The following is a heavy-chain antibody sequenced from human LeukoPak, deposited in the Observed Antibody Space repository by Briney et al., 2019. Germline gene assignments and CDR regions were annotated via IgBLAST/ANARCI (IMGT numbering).Heavy chain of an antibody. CDR3: ASRNPGYAMAL. V-gene: IGHV4-59*08. J-gene: IGHJ6*02. CDR1: GVSISSYY. D-gene: IGHD1-14*01. Sequence: SETLSLSCTVSGVSISSYYWSWIRQPPGKGLEWIGYIYYSGSINYNPSLQSRVTMSVDTSKNQFSLKLNSVTAADTAVYYCASRNPGYAMALWGQGTTVTVSS. CDR2: IYYSGSI.